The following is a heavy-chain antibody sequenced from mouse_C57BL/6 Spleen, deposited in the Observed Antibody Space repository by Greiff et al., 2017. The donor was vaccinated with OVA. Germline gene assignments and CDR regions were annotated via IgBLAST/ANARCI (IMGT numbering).Heavy chain of an antibody. Sequence: EVKLQQSGPELVKPGASVTISCKASGYTFTDYYMNWVKQSHGKSLEWIGDINPKNGGTTYNQKFKGKATLTVDKSSSTASMELRSLTSEDSAVYYCARCDYYGSSYAMDYWGQGTSVTVSS. V-gene: IGHV1-26*01. CDR1: GYTFTDYY. J-gene: IGHJ4*01. CDR2: INPKNGGT. D-gene: IGHD1-1*01. CDR3: ARCDYYGSSYAMDY.